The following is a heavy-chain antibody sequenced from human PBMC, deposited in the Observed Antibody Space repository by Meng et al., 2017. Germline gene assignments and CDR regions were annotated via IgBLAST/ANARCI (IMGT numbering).Heavy chain of an antibody. D-gene: IGHD3-10*01. J-gene: IGHJ4*02. V-gene: IGHV1-69*01. CDR2: IIPIFGTA. Sequence: QVQLAQCGPKVKTPVASVMVSCNAPGATFTSYAISWVRQAPGQGLEWRGGIIPIFGTANYAQKFQGRVTITADESTTTAYMELSSLRSEDTAVYYCATGSGSYPLVKYWGQGTLVTVSS. CDR1: GATFTSYA. CDR3: ATGSGSYPLVKY.